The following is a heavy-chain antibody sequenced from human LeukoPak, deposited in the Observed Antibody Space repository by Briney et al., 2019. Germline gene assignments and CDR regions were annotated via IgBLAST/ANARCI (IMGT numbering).Heavy chain of an antibody. V-gene: IGHV1-69*06. CDR2: IIPIFGTA. J-gene: IGHJ4*02. Sequence: ASVKVSCKASGGTFSSYAISWVRQAPGQGLEWMGGIIPIFGTANYAQKFQGRVTITADKSTSTAYIELSSLRSEDTAVYYCARLAAAGTYLDYWGQGTLVTVSS. CDR3: ARLAAAGTYLDY. CDR1: GGTFSSYA. D-gene: IGHD6-13*01.